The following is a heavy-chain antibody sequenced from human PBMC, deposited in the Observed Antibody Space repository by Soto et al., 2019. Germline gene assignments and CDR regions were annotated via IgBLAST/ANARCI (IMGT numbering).Heavy chain of an antibody. CDR2: IIPRSGGT. V-gene: IGHV1-46*01. D-gene: IGHD3-22*01. CDR3: ARAPDSSGYYYFDY. Sequence: ASVKVSCKTSGYTFTSYNIHWVRQAPGQGLEWMGIIIPRSGGTRYAQKFQGRVIMTRDTSTSTVYMELSSLRSEDTAVYYCARAPDSSGYYYFDYWGQGTLVTVS. CDR1: GYTFTSYN. J-gene: IGHJ4*02.